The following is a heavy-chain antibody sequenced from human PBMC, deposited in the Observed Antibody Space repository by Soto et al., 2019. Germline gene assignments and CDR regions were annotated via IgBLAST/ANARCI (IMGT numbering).Heavy chain of an antibody. J-gene: IGHJ3*02. Sequence: GGSLRLSCAASGFTFSSYWMSWVRQAPGKGLEWVANIKQDGSEKYYVDLVKGRFTISRDNAKNSLYLQMNSLRAEDTAVYYCAREGVVVVPAAMSKAFDIWGQGTMVTVSS. CDR2: IKQDGSEK. CDR1: GFTFSSYW. D-gene: IGHD2-2*01. V-gene: IGHV3-7*01. CDR3: AREGVVVVPAAMSKAFDI.